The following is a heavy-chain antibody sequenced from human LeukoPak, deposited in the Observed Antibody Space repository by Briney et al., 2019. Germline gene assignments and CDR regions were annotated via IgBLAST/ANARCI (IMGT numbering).Heavy chain of an antibody. V-gene: IGHV3-48*03. CDR2: ISSSGSTI. CDR3: ARAAGYYDRWGYYYYYYMDV. CDR1: GFTFSSYE. Sequence: GGSVRLSCAASGFTFSSYEMNWVRQAPGKGLEWVSYISSSGSTIYYADSVKGRFTISRDNAKNSLYLQMNSLRAEDTAVYYCARAAGYYDRWGYYYYYYMDVWGKGTTVTVSS. D-gene: IGHD3-22*01. J-gene: IGHJ6*03.